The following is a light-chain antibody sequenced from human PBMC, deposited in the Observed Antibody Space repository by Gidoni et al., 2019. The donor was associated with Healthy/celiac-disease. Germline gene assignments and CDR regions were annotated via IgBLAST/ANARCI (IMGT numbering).Light chain of an antibody. CDR2: AAS. CDR3: QQSYSTRFT. J-gene: IGKJ3*01. Sequence: DIKMTQSPSSLSASVGDRVTITCRASQSISSYLNWYQQKPGKAPKLLIYAASSLQSGVPSRFSGSGSGTDFTLTISSLQPEDFATYYCQQSYSTRFTFGPGTKVEIK. V-gene: IGKV1-39*01. CDR1: QSISSY.